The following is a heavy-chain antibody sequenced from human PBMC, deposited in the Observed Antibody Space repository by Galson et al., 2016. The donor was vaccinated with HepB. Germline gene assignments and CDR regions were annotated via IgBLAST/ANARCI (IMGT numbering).Heavy chain of an antibody. CDR2: KFYSGST. J-gene: IGHJ5*02. D-gene: IGHD1-26*01. CDR1: GGSISSSQYY. CDR3: ASSPSGSYIRWLDP. Sequence: ETLSLTCSVSGGSISSSQYYWGWIRQPPGKGLEWVATKFYSGSTNYNPSLKSRVTISVDTSKNQFSLKLSSVIAADTAVYYCASSPSGSYIRWLDPWGQGTLVTVSS. V-gene: IGHV4-39*07.